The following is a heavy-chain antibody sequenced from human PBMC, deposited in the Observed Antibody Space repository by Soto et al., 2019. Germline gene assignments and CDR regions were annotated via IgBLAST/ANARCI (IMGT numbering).Heavy chain of an antibody. J-gene: IGHJ4*02. D-gene: IGHD6-19*01. V-gene: IGHV5-51*01. CDR1: GYNFASYW. Sequence: ESLKISCKGSGYNFASYWIGWVRQKPGKGLEWMGIIYPGDSDTRYSPSFEGHVTISADKSTSTAYMQWSSLGASDTAIYYCARATSNGWFPHFDYWGQGTLVTVS. CDR2: IYPGDSDT. CDR3: ARATSNGWFPHFDY.